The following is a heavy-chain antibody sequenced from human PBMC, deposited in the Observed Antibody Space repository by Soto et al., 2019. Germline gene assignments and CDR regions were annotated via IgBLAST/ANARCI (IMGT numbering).Heavy chain of an antibody. Sequence: TLSLTCTVSGGSISSYYWSWIRQPSGKGLEWIGCIYTSGSTNYNPSLKSRVTMSVDTSKSQFSLKLSSVTAADTAVYYCASSCSSTSCPYYFDYWGQGTLVTVSS. CDR3: ASSCSSTSCPYYFDY. CDR2: IYTSGST. CDR1: GGSISSYY. V-gene: IGHV4-4*07. J-gene: IGHJ4*02. D-gene: IGHD2-2*01.